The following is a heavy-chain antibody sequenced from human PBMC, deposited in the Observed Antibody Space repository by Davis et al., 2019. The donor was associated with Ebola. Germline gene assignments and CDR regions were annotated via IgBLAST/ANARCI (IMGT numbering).Heavy chain of an antibody. D-gene: IGHD4-17*01. CDR1: GGSISSYY. CDR2: IYYSGRT. V-gene: IGHV4-59*01. J-gene: IGHJ5*02. Sequence: SETLSLTCTVSGGSISSYYWSWIRQPPGQGLEWIGYIYYSGRTNYNPPLNSRVTISVDTSKNQFSLKLSSVTAAETAVYYCARVYDYEIGGLVGAGWFDPWGQGTLVTVSS. CDR3: ARVYDYEIGGLVGAGWFDP.